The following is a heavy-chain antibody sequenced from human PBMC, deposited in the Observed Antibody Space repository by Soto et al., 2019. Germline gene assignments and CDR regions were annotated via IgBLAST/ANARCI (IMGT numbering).Heavy chain of an antibody. CDR3: AKFPTLWWLRLFTFDY. J-gene: IGHJ4*02. CDR1: GFTFSSYA. CDR2: ISGSGGST. V-gene: IGHV3-23*01. D-gene: IGHD5-12*01. Sequence: EVQLLESGGGLVQPGGSLRLSCAASGFTFSSYAMSWVRQAPGKGLEWVSAISGSGGSTYYADSVKGRFTISRDNSKNTLYLQMNSLRAEDTAVYYCAKFPTLWWLRLFTFDYWGQGTLVTVSS.